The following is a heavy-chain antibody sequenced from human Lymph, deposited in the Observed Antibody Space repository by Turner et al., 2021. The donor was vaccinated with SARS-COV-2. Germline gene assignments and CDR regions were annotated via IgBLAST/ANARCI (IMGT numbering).Heavy chain of an antibody. J-gene: IGHJ6*02. D-gene: IGHD6-19*01. CDR2: IHYSGST. CDR1: GGSISSSY. V-gene: IGHV4-59*08. CDR3: ARHGFSGWYGGGMDV. Sequence: QVQLQESGPGLVKPSETLSLTCTVPGGSISSSYWSWIRQPPGKGLEWIGYIHYSGSTNYNPSLKSRVTISVDTSKNQFSLKLDSVTAADTAVYYCARHGFSGWYGGGMDVWGQGTTVTVSS.